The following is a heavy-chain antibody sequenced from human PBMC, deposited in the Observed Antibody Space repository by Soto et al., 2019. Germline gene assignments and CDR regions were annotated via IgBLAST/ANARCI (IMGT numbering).Heavy chain of an antibody. V-gene: IGHV1-69*02. CDR3: AGVGYCSGGSCYVLDY. D-gene: IGHD2-15*01. J-gene: IGHJ4*02. CDR2: IIPILGIA. CDR1: GGTFSSYT. Sequence: QVQLVQSGAEVKKPGSSVKVSCKASGGTFSSYTISWVRQAPGQGLEWMGRIIPILGIANYAQKFQGRFTITADKSTSTAYMELSSLRSEDTAVYYCAGVGYCSGGSCYVLDYWAQGTLVTVSS.